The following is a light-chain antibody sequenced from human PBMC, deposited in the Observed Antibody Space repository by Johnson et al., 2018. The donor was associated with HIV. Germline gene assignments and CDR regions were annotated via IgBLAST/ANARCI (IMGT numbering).Light chain of an antibody. CDR1: SSNIGNNY. J-gene: IGLJ1*01. Sequence: QSVLTQPPSVSAAPGQKVTISCSGSSSNIGNNYVSWYQQLPGTATKLLIYDNNKRPSGIPDRFSGSMSGTSATLGITVLPTGDEADYYCGTWDSSLSAGFYVFGTGTKVTVL. CDR2: DNN. V-gene: IGLV1-51*01. CDR3: GTWDSSLSAGFYV.